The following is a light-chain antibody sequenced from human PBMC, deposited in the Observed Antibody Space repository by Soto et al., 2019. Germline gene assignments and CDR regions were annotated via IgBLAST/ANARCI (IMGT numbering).Light chain of an antibody. CDR2: GAS. Sequence: EIVMTQSPATLSVSPGERATLSCRASQSVSSNLAWYQQKPGQAPRLLIYGASTRATGIPARFSGSGSGTEFTLTISRLQSEDFAVYYCQQYNNWLGTFGQGTKLEIK. CDR1: QSVSSN. J-gene: IGKJ2*01. CDR3: QQYNNWLGT. V-gene: IGKV3-15*01.